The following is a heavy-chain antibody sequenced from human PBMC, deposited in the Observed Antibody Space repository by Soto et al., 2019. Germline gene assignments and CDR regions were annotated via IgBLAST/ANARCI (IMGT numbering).Heavy chain of an antibody. D-gene: IGHD3-22*01. CDR2: ITGNGDTT. Sequence: EVQVLQSGGGLVPPGGSLRLSFAGSGFTFINTGMSWVRQAPGQGLEWVSAITGNGDTTYYADSVQGRFTISRDNSKSTLYLQMNSLRAEDTDVYYCAKIDGYFDYWGQGTLVTVSS. CDR1: GFTFINTG. V-gene: IGHV3-23*01. J-gene: IGHJ4*02. CDR3: AKIDGYFDY.